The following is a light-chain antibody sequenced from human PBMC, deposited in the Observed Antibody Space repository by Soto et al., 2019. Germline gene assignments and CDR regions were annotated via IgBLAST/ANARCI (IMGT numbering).Light chain of an antibody. Sequence: EIRLTQSPSSLSASVGDRATLSCRASQSVSSSYLAWYQQKPGQAPRLLIYGASSRATGIPDRFSGSGSGTDFTLTISRLQPDDFATYYCQQYNSYSWTFGQGTKVDIK. V-gene: IGKV3-20*01. CDR2: GAS. CDR3: QQYNSYSWT. CDR1: QSVSSSY. J-gene: IGKJ1*01.